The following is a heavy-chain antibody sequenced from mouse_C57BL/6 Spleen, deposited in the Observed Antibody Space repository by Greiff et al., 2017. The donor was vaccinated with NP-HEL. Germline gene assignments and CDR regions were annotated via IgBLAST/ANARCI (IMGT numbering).Heavy chain of an antibody. Sequence: VQLQQSGAELVRPGASVTLSCKASGYTFTDYEMHWVKQTPVHGLEWIGAIDPETGGTAYNQKFKGKAILTADKSSSTAYMELRSLTSEDSAVYYCTRRPDYYGPFDYWGQGTTLTVSS. D-gene: IGHD1-1*01. V-gene: IGHV1-15*01. J-gene: IGHJ2*01. CDR1: GYTFTDYE. CDR3: TRRPDYYGPFDY. CDR2: IDPETGGT.